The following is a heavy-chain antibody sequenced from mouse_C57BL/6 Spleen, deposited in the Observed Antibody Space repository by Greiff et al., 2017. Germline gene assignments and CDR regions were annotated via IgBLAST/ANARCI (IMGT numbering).Heavy chain of an antibody. CDR3: AKITTVVEGAWFAY. CDR1: GFSLTSYG. J-gene: IGHJ3*01. CDR2: IWGDGST. Sequence: VQLKESGPGLVAPSQSLYITCTVSGFSLTSYGVSWVRQPPGKGLEWLGVIWGDGSTNYHSALISRLSISKDNSKSQVFLKLNSLQTDDTATYYCAKITTVVEGAWFAYWGQGTLVTVSA. D-gene: IGHD1-1*01. V-gene: IGHV2-3*01.